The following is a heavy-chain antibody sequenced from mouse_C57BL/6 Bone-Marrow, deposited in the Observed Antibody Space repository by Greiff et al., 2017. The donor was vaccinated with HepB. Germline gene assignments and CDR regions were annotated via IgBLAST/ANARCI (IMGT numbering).Heavy chain of an antibody. Sequence: QVQLQQPGAELVKPGASVKVSCKASGYTFTSYWMHWVKQRPGQGLEWIGRIHPSDSDTNYNQKFKGKATLTVDKSSSTAYMQRSSLTSEDSAVYYCAHYDYDAAWFAYWGQGTLVTVSA. V-gene: IGHV1-74*01. J-gene: IGHJ3*01. D-gene: IGHD2-4*01. CDR2: IHPSDSDT. CDR1: GYTFTSYW. CDR3: AHYDYDAAWFAY.